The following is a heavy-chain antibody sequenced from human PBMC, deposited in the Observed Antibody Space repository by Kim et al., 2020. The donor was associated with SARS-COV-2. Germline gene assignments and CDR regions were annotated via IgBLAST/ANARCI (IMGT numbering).Heavy chain of an antibody. Sequence: SVKVSCKASGGTFSSYAISWVRQAPGQGLEWMGGIIPIFGTANYAQKFQGRVTITADESTSTAYMELSSLRSEDTVVYYCAIHPRGIAAAGTGNWFDPWGQGTLVTVSS. CDR2: IIPIFGTA. D-gene: IGHD6-13*01. CDR3: AIHPRGIAAAGTGNWFDP. V-gene: IGHV1-69*13. J-gene: IGHJ5*02. CDR1: GGTFSSYA.